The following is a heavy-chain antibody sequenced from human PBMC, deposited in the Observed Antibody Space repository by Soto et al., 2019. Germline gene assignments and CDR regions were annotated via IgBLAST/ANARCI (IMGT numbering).Heavy chain of an antibody. CDR3: ARWGDTSALYYFDS. J-gene: IGHJ4*02. Sequence: WETLSLTCIVSGDSISSSSYYWGWIRQPPGKGLEWIGEINHSGSTNYNPSLKSRVTISVDTSKNQFSLKLTSVTAADTAIYYCARWGDTSALYYFDSWGRGSLVTVSS. CDR2: INHSGST. V-gene: IGHV4-39*01. D-gene: IGHD3-22*01. CDR1: GDSISSSSYY.